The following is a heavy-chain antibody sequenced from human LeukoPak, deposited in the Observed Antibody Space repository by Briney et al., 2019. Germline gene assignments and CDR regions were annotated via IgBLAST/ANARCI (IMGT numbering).Heavy chain of an antibody. Sequence: PSETLSLTCAASGYSISSGYYWGWIRQPAGKGLEWIGRIYTSESTNYNPSLKSRVTISVDTSKNQFSLKLSSVTAADTAVYYCARGPVFFDYWGQGTLVTVSS. CDR1: GYSISSGYY. J-gene: IGHJ4*02. CDR3: ARGPVFFDY. V-gene: IGHV4-61*02. CDR2: IYTSEST. D-gene: IGHD1-14*01.